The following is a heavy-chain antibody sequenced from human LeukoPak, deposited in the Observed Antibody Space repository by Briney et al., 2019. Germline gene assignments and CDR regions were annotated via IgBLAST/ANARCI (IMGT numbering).Heavy chain of an antibody. CDR2: IWSDGSNQ. V-gene: IGHV3-33*01. CDR3: ARVLGYYDSSTYYSPWAFDI. D-gene: IGHD3-22*01. J-gene: IGHJ3*02. Sequence: GGSLRLSCAASGFTFSTFAMHWVRQAPGKGLEWVAVIWSDGSNQYYADSVRGRFTISRDNSKNTLYLQMNSLRAEDTAVYYCARVLGYYDSSTYYSPWAFDIWGQGTMVTVSS. CDR1: GFTFSTFA.